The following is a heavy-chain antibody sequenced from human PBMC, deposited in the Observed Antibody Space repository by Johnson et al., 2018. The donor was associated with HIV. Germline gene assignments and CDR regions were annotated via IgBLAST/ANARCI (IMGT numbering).Heavy chain of an antibody. D-gene: IGHD4-11*01. CDR1: GFTVSSNY. V-gene: IGHV3-66*01. Sequence: VQLVESGGGLVQPGGSLRLSCAASGFTVSSNYMSWVRQAPGKGLEWVSVIYSGGSTYYADSVKGRFTISRDNSKNTLYLQMNSLRAEDTAVYYCASLTSDDAFDIWGQGTMVTVSS. CDR2: IYSGGST. CDR3: ASLTSDDAFDI. J-gene: IGHJ3*02.